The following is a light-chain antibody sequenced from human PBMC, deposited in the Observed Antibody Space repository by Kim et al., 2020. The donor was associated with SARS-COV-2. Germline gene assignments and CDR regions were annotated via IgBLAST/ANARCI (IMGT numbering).Light chain of an antibody. Sequence: ERVVTQSPVTLSVSPGERATLSCRASQGISTNLAWYQQKPGQAPRLLISAASTRATGIPARFSGGGSGTEFTLTISSLQSEDFAVYYCKQYHDWPPTFGQGTKVDIK. CDR3: KQYHDWPPT. J-gene: IGKJ1*01. CDR2: AAS. CDR1: QGISTN. V-gene: IGKV3D-15*01.